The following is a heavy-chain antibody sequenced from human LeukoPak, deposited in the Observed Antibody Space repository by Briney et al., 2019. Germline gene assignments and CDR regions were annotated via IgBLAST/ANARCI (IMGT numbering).Heavy chain of an antibody. J-gene: IGHJ3*02. CDR3: ARATGVTMIVEEAFDI. CDR2: TWYDGSNK. D-gene: IGHD3-22*01. Sequence: GGSLRLSCAASGFTFSNFGVHWVRQAPGKGLEWVAVTWYDGSNKDYADSLKGRFTISRDNSKNTVYLQMNSLRAEDTAVYYCARATGVTMIVEEAFDIWGQGTMVTVST. CDR1: GFTFSNFG. V-gene: IGHV3-33*01.